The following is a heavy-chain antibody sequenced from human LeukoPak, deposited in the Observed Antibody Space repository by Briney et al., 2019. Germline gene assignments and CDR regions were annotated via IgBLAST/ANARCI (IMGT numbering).Heavy chain of an antibody. CDR1: GYTLNELG. CDR2: FDPEHGET. D-gene: IGHD3-16*01. CDR3: ASVELRREMYAIEY. J-gene: IGHJ4*02. V-gene: IGHV1-24*01. Sequence: GASVKVSCKVSGYTLNELGIHWVRQAPGKGLEWMGGFDPEHGETLYAQKFQGRVTMTEDTSADTAYMELKSLRSEDTAVYYCASVELRREMYAIEYWGQGTLVIVSS.